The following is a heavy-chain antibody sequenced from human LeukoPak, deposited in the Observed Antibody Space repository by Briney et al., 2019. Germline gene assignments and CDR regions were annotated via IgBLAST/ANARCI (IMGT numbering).Heavy chain of an antibody. CDR2: ISYDGSNK. V-gene: IGHV3-30-3*01. D-gene: IGHD2-2*01. CDR3: AKGYRSSTSLFDY. CDR1: GFTFSSYA. Sequence: GGSLRLSCAASGFTFSSYAMHWVRQAPGKGLEWVAVISYDGSNKYYADSVKGRFTISRDNSKNTLYLQMNSLRAEDTAVYYCAKGYRSSTSLFDYWGQGTLVTVSS. J-gene: IGHJ4*02.